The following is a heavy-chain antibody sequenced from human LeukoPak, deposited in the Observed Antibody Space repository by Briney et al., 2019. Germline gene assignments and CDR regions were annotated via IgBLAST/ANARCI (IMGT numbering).Heavy chain of an antibody. Sequence: GESLKISCKGSGYSFSSYWSGWVRHMPGKGLEWMGIIHPGDSDTRYTPSFQGQVTISADKSISTAYLQWSSLKASDTAMYYCAGLVGATPFDAFDIWGQGTMVTVSS. D-gene: IGHD1-26*01. CDR1: GYSFSSYW. CDR2: IHPGDSDT. CDR3: AGLVGATPFDAFDI. J-gene: IGHJ3*02. V-gene: IGHV5-51*01.